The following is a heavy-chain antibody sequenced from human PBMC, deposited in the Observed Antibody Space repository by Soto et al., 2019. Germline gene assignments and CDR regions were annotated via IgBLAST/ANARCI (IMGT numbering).Heavy chain of an antibody. CDR3: ACRTYVERNDFLSVYTPYYYMDV. Sequence: SETLSLTCTVSGGSISSSSYYWGWIRQPPGKGLEWIGSIYYSGSTYYNPSLKSRVTISVDTSKNHFSLKLSSVTAADTSVYYCACRTYVERNDFLSVYTPYYYMDVWCKGTTVTVSS. J-gene: IGHJ6*03. CDR1: GGSISSSSYY. CDR2: IYYSGST. D-gene: IGHD3-3*01. V-gene: IGHV4-39*01.